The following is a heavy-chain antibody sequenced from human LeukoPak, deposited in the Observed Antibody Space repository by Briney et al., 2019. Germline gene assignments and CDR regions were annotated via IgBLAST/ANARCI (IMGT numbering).Heavy chain of an antibody. D-gene: IGHD1-26*01. V-gene: IGHV3-21*01. J-gene: IGHJ4*02. CDR3: ARFSGSYLAGYFDY. Sequence: GGSLRLSCSASGFTFSSYSMNWVRQAPGKGLEWVSSISSSSSYIYYADSVKGRFTISRDNAKNSLYLQMNSLRAEDTAVYYCARFSGSYLAGYFDYWGQGTLVTVSS. CDR1: GFTFSSYS. CDR2: ISSSSSYI.